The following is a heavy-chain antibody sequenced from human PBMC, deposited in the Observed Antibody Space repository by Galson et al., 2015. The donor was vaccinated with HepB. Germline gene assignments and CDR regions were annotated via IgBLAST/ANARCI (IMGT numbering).Heavy chain of an antibody. CDR3: ARRAGGLGSGYHYYFDY. V-gene: IGHV3-30*03. D-gene: IGHD3-22*01. CDR1: GFTFSSYG. CDR2: ISYDGSNR. J-gene: IGHJ4*02. Sequence: SLRLSCAASGFTFSSYGMHWVRQAPGKGLEWVAVISYDGSNRYYADSVKGRFTISRDNSKNTLYLQMNSLRAEDTAVYYCARRAGGLGSGYHYYFDYWGQGTLVTVSS.